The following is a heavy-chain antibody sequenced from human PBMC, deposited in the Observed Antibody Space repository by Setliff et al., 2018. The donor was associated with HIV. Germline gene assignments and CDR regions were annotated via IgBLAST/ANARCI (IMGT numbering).Heavy chain of an antibody. CDR1: GGSLNNYA. J-gene: IGHJ2*01. CDR3: ARDLNGRWLQQYWFFDL. CDR2: IIPIFGTT. D-gene: IGHD5-12*01. Sequence: ASVKVSCKASGGSLNNYAISWVRQAPGQGLEWMGGIIPIFGTTTYAQKFQDRVTITTDESTTTFYMELSSLRSEDTALYFCARDLNGRWLQQYWFFDLWGRGTQVTVS. V-gene: IGHV1-69*05.